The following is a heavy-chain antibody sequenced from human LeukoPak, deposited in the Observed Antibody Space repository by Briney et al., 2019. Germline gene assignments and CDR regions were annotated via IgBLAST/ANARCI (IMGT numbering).Heavy chain of an antibody. CDR2: IKQDGSEK. J-gene: IGHJ5*02. V-gene: IGHV3-7*01. CDR3: ARPSIAAAGTGWFDP. CDR1: GFTFSSYW. D-gene: IGHD6-13*01. Sequence: PGGSLRLSCAASGFTFSSYWMSWVRQAPGKGLEWVANIKQDGSEKYYVDSVKGRFTISRDNAKNSLYLQMNSLRVEDTAVYYCARPSIAAAGTGWFDPWGQGTLVTVSS.